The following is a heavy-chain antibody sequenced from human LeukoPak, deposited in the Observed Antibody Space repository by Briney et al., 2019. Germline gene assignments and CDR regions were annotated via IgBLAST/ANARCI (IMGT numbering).Heavy chain of an antibody. D-gene: IGHD6-6*01. J-gene: IGHJ6*03. CDR3: AKPSIPARPFLTYLYYYLDV. CDR1: EFTFSRFA. Sequence: QSGGSLRLSCVASEFTFSRFAMSWVRQAPGRGLEWISSVSGTGDKTHYTDSVKGRFTISRDNSKNTLYLHMSALRAAGTAVYYCAKPSIPARPFLTYLYYYLDVWGEGTTVIVS. V-gene: IGHV3-23*01. CDR2: VSGTGDKT.